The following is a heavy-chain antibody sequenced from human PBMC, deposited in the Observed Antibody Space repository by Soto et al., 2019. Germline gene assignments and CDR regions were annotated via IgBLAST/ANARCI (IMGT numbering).Heavy chain of an antibody. CDR3: ARQPYDSTGYYYGA. V-gene: IGHV4-39*01. Sequence: SETLSLTCTVSGGSFSSSTYYWGWIRQPPGKGLEWIGSMYSGGNTYYNPSLKSRVTVPVDTSKNHFSLKLTSVTAADTAMYYCARQPYDSTGYYYGAWGQGTLVTVSS. D-gene: IGHD3-22*01. J-gene: IGHJ5*02. CDR2: MYSGGNT. CDR1: GGSFSSSTYY.